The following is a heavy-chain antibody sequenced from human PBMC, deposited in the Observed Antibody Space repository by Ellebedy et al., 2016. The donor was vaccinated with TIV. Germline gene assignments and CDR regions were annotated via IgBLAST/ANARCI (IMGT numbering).Heavy chain of an antibody. V-gene: IGHV4-39*01. J-gene: IGHJ6*02. Sequence: SETLSLXXTVSGGSISSSSCYWGWIRQPPGKGLEWIGSIYYSGRTYYNPSLKSRVIISVDTSKNQFSLRLSSVTAADTAVYYCARRLRNTSSQYGLDVWGQGTTVAVSS. CDR2: IYYSGRT. D-gene: IGHD2-2*01. CDR1: GGSISSSSCY. CDR3: ARRLRNTSSQYGLDV.